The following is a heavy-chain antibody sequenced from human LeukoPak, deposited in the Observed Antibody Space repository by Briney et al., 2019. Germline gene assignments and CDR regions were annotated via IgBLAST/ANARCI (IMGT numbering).Heavy chain of an antibody. CDR1: GGSFSGYY. Sequence: SETLSLTCAVYGGSFSGYYWSWIRQPPGKGLEWIGEINHSGSTNYNPSLKSRVTISVDTSKNQFSLRLSSVTAADTAVYYCARVTGYMIEDYFDYWGQGTLVTVSP. V-gene: IGHV4-34*01. CDR3: ARVTGYMIEDYFDY. D-gene: IGHD3-22*01. J-gene: IGHJ4*02. CDR2: INHSGST.